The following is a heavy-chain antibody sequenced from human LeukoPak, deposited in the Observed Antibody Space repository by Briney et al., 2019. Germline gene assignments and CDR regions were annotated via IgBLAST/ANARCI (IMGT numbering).Heavy chain of an antibody. CDR2: IYYSGST. CDR3: ARASWDGDYRRYYGMDV. D-gene: IGHD4-17*01. V-gene: IGHV4-59*01. Sequence: SETLSLTCTVSGGFISSYYWSWIRQPPGKGLEWIGYIYYSGSTNYNPSLKSRVTISVDTSKNQFSLKLSSVTAADTAVYYCARASWDGDYRRYYGMDVWGQGTTVTVSS. J-gene: IGHJ6*02. CDR1: GGFISSYY.